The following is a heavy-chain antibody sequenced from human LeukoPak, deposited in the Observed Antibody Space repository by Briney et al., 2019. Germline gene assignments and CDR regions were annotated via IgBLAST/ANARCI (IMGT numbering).Heavy chain of an antibody. CDR1: GYIFTSYW. CDR2: IYPGDSDT. CDR3: ARSVAVAGPGGAFDI. D-gene: IGHD6-19*01. J-gene: IGHJ3*02. Sequence: GXSLQISCQGSGYIFTSYWIGWVRQLPGKGLEWMGIIYPGDSDTRYSPSFQGQVTISADKSSRTAYLQWGSLKASDTAMYYCARSVAVAGPGGAFDIWGQGTMVTVSS. V-gene: IGHV5-51*01.